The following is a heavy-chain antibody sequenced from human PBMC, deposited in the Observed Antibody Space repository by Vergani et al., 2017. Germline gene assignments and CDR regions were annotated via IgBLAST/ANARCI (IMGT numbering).Heavy chain of an antibody. V-gene: IGHV3-48*04. CDR1: GFTFSSYS. CDR2: ISSSSSTI. CDR3: AREEVVPAAKGGVWYFDL. Sequence: EVQLVESGGGLVQPGGSLRLSCAASGFTFSSYSMNWVRQAPGKGLEWVSYISSSSSTIYYADSVKGRFTISRDNAKNSLYLQMNSLRAEDTAVYYCAREEVVPAAKGGVWYFDLWGRGTLVTVSS. J-gene: IGHJ2*01. D-gene: IGHD2-2*01.